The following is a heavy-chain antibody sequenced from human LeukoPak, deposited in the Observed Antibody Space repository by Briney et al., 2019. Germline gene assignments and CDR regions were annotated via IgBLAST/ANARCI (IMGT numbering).Heavy chain of an antibody. J-gene: IGHJ5*02. CDR3: ARGYYGSGSGAGFDP. CDR1: GFTFTDYY. CDR2: ISISSTTI. V-gene: IGHV3-11*01. Sequence: GGSLRLSCAASGFTFTDYYMSWIRQAPGKGLEWVSYISISSTTIYYADSVKGRFTFSRDNAKNSLYLQMNSLRDEDTAVYYCARGYYGSGSGAGFDPWGQGTLVTVSS. D-gene: IGHD3-10*01.